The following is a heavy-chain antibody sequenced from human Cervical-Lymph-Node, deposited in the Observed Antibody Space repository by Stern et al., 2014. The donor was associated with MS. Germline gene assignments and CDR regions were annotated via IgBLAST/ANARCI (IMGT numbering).Heavy chain of an antibody. CDR2: IRGKAYGGTT. D-gene: IGHD3-10*01. CDR1: GFTFGDYA. J-gene: IGHJ6*02. V-gene: IGHV3-49*03. Sequence: EDQLLESGGGLVQPGRSLRLSCTASGFTFGDYAMSWFRQAPGKGLEWVGFIRGKAYGGTTDYAASVRGRFTISRDDSKSIAYLQMNSLKIEDAGVYYCTRGVRGNDYYGMDVWGQGTTVTVSS. CDR3: TRGVRGNDYYGMDV.